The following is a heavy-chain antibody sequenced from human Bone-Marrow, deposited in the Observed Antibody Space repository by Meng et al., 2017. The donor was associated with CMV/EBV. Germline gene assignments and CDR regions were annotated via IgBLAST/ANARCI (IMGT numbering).Heavy chain of an antibody. D-gene: IGHD3-3*01. J-gene: IGHJ4*02. Sequence: GESLKISCAASGLSFSSSTFHWVRQAPGKGLEWVAYMHYDGQDGKYAESAKGRFTISRDSSKKMVYVQVNSLRVEDTAVYYCARDTLPKYYDFWSGFDYWGQGTLVTVSS. CDR3: ARDTLPKYYDFWSGFDY. CDR1: GLSFSSST. V-gene: IGHV3-30*04. CDR2: MHYDGQDG.